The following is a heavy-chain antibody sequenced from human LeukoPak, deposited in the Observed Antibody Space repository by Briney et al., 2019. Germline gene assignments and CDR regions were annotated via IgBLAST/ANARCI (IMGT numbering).Heavy chain of an antibody. CDR1: GYSISSGYY. CDR2: IYYSGST. J-gene: IGHJ4*02. D-gene: IGHD2-15*01. Sequence: PSETLSLTCTVSGYSISSGYYWGWIRQPPGKGLEWIGSIYYSGSTYYNPSLKSRVTISVDTSKNQFSLKLSSVTAADTAVYYCERRVVAATGFDYWGQGTLVTVSS. V-gene: IGHV4-38-2*02. CDR3: ERRVVAATGFDY.